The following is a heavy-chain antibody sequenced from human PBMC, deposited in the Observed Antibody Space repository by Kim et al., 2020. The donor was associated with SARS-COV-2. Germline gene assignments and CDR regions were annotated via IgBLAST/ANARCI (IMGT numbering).Heavy chain of an antibody. CDR3: ASTRLERDPFDH. V-gene: IGHV1-69*02. J-gene: IGHJ4*02. Sequence: NYAQKFQGRLTITSDNSESTAYMQLSSLRSEDTAVYYCASTRLERDPFDHWGQGTLVTVSS. D-gene: IGHD3-22*01.